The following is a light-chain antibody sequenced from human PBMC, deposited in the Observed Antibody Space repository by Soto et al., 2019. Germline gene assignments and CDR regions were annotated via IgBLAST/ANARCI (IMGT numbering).Light chain of an antibody. J-gene: IGLJ2*01. CDR3: CSCGGSSPVV. Sequence: QSALTQPASVSGSPGQSITISCTGTSSDVGSYNPVSWYQQHPGKAPKLMIYDVSKRPSGVSNRFSGSKSGNTASLTISGVQAEADAYYCCCSCGGSSPVVFGAGTKVTVL. CDR1: SSDVGSYNP. V-gene: IGLV2-23*02. CDR2: DVS.